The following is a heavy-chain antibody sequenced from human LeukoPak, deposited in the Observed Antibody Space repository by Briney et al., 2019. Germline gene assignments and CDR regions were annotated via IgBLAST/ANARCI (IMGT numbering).Heavy chain of an antibody. CDR2: INSDGRST. Sequence: GGSLRLSCAASGFTFSSYWMHWVRQAPGKGLVWVSRINSDGRSTSYAHSVKGRFTISRDNAKNTLYLQMNSLRAEDTAVYYCARGVVVVAATLGVAMDVRGKGTTVTVSS. V-gene: IGHV3-74*01. CDR1: GFTFSSYW. J-gene: IGHJ6*03. CDR3: ARGVVVVAATLGVAMDV. D-gene: IGHD2-15*01.